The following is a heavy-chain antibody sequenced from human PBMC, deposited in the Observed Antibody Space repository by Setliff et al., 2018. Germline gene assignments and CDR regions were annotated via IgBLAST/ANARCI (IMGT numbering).Heavy chain of an antibody. J-gene: IGHJ6*02. CDR3: ARGRRIYYYYGMDV. V-gene: IGHV4-34*01. Sequence: PSETLSLTCAVYGGSFSGYYWSWIRQPPGKGLEWIGEINHSGSTNYSPSLKSRVTISVDTSKNQFSLKLSSVTAADTAVYYCARGRRIYYYYGMDVWGQGTTVTVSS. CDR2: INHSGST. CDR1: GGSFSGYY.